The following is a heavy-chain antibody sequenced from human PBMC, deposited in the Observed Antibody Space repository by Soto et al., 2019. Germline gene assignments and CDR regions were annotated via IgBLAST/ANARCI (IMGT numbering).Heavy chain of an antibody. CDR1: GFTFSSYA. CDR3: AKDRFPGDWPSSSAAEWFEP. CDR2: ISGSGGST. J-gene: IGHJ5*02. D-gene: IGHD3-22*01. Sequence: PGGSLRLSCAASGFTFSSYAMSLVRQPPGKGLEWVSAISGSGGSTYYADSVKGRFTISRDNSKNTLYLQMNSLRAEDTAVYYCAKDRFPGDWPSSSAAEWFEPWGQGTLVTVSS. V-gene: IGHV3-23*01.